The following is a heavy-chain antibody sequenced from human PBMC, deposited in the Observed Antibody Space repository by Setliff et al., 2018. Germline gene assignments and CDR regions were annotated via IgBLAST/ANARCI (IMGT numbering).Heavy chain of an antibody. J-gene: IGHJ3*02. D-gene: IGHD3-16*02. Sequence: ASVKVSCKASGYTFTSYDINWVRQATGQGLEWMGWMNPNSGNTGYARKFQGRVTMTRNTSISTAYMELSSLRSEDTAVYYCARTMITFGGVIVHAFDIWGQGTMVTVSS. V-gene: IGHV1-8*02. CDR3: ARTMITFGGVIVHAFDI. CDR1: GYTFTSYD. CDR2: MNPNSGNT.